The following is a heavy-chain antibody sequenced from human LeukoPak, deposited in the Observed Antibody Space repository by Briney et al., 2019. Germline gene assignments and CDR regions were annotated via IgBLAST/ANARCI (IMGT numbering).Heavy chain of an antibody. J-gene: IGHJ6*03. V-gene: IGHV4-4*09. CDR3: ARLNSGNYFGWYYYYMDV. Sequence: SETLSLTCTVAGGSINSYYWSWIRQPPGKGLEWIGDIYTSGSTHYNPSLKSRVTISVDTSKNQFSLKLSSVTPADTAVYYCARLNSGNYFGWYYYYMDVWGKGTTVTVSS. D-gene: IGHD1-26*01. CDR2: IYTSGST. CDR1: GGSINSYY.